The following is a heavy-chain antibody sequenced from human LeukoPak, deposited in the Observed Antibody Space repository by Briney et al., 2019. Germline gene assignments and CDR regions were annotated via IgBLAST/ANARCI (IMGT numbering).Heavy chain of an antibody. D-gene: IGHD6-6*01. CDR3: ARGWPVLDN. CDR2: IYYSGST. Sequence: SETLSLTCTVSGGSISSNYWSRIRQPPGKGLEYIGHIYYSGSTNYNPSLKSRVTISVDTSKNQFSLKLSSVTAADTAVYYCARGWPVLDNWGQGTLVTVSS. CDR1: GGSISSNY. V-gene: IGHV4-59*01. J-gene: IGHJ4*02.